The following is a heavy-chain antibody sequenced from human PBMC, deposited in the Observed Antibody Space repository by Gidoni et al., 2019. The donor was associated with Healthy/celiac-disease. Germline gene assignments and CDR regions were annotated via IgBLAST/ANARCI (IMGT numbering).Heavy chain of an antibody. Sequence: QVQLQQCGAGLLQPSDTLSLTCAVSRGSFSGYYWSWIRQPPGKGLEWIGEINHSGSTNYNPSLKSRVTISVDTSKNQFSLKLSSVTAADTAVYYCAGGTTTYDAFDIWGQGTMVTVSS. CDR3: AGGTTTYDAFDI. CDR2: INHSGST. CDR1: RGSFSGYY. J-gene: IGHJ3*02. V-gene: IGHV4-34*01. D-gene: IGHD1-7*01.